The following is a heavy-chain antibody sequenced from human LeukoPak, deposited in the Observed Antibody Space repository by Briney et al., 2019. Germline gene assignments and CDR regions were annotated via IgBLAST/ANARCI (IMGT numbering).Heavy chain of an antibody. CDR2: IYPGDSDT. Sequence: PGGSLRLSCAASGFTFSNAWIGWVRQMPGKGLEWMGIIYPGDSDTRYSPSFQGQVTISAAKSISTAYLQWSSLKASDTAMYYCARVPGVLYSSGWGYYYGMDVWGQGTTVTVSS. J-gene: IGHJ6*02. CDR3: ARVPGVLYSSGWGYYYGMDV. D-gene: IGHD6-19*01. CDR1: GFTFSNAW. V-gene: IGHV5-51*01.